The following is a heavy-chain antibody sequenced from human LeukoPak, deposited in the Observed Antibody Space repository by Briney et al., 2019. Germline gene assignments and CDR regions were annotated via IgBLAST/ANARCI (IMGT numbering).Heavy chain of an antibody. D-gene: IGHD4-17*01. CDR1: GFTFSSYA. J-gene: IGHJ4*02. Sequence: PGRSLRLSCAASGFTFSSYAMHWVRQAPGKGREWVAVISYDGSNKYYADSVKGRFTISRDNSKNTLYLQMNSLRAEDTAVYYCARGGVADTVTLTAFDYWGQGTLVTVSS. V-gene: IGHV3-30-3*01. CDR2: ISYDGSNK. CDR3: ARGGVADTVTLTAFDY.